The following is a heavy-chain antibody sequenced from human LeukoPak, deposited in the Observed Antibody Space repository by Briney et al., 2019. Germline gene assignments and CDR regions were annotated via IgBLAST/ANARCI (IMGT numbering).Heavy chain of an antibody. J-gene: IGHJ6*03. Sequence: GGSLRLSCAASGFTFSSYSMNRVRQAPGKGLEWVSSISSSSSYIYYADSVKGRFTISRDNAKNSLYLQMNSLRAEDTAVYYCARDPTYCGGDCYSSYMDVWGKGTTVTISS. CDR2: ISSSSSYI. CDR1: GFTFSSYS. V-gene: IGHV3-21*01. D-gene: IGHD2-21*02. CDR3: ARDPTYCGGDCYSSYMDV.